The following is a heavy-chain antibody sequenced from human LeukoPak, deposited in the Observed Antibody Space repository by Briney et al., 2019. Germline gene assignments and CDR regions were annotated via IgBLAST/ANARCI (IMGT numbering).Heavy chain of an antibody. J-gene: IGHJ4*02. Sequence: SVKVSCKASGGTFSSYAISWVRQAPGQGLEWMGRIIPILGIANYAQKFQGRVTITADKSTSTAYMELSSLRSEDTAVYYCARETYRSGGSCLQAWGQGTLVTVSS. CDR2: IIPILGIA. D-gene: IGHD2-15*01. CDR3: ARETYRSGGSCLQA. CDR1: GGTFSSYA. V-gene: IGHV1-69*04.